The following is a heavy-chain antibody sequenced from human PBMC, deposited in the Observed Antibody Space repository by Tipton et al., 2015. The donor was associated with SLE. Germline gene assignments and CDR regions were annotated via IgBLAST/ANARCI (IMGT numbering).Heavy chain of an antibody. J-gene: IGHJ4*02. Sequence: SLRLSCAASGFTFSTYAMSWVRQAPGKGLEWVSGISGSGTNTYYADSVNGRFTISRDNSKNTLYLQMNSLRAEDTAVYYCAKDPHSRPVYWRQGTLVTVSS. CDR3: AKDPHSRPVY. V-gene: IGHV3-23*01. CDR1: GFTFSTYA. CDR2: ISGSGTNT. D-gene: IGHD6-13*01.